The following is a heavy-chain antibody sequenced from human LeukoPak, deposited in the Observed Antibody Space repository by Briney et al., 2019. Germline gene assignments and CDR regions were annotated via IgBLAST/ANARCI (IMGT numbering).Heavy chain of an antibody. D-gene: IGHD1-26*01. CDR3: ARDREGSSFFDY. J-gene: IGHJ4*02. CDR1: GFTFSSYS. CDR2: ISSSSYI. Sequence: PGGSLRLSCAASGFTFSSYSMNWVRQAPGKGLEWVSSISSSSYIYYADSVKGRFTISRDNAKNSLYLQMNSLRAEDTAVYYCARDREGSSFFDYWGQGTLVTVSS. V-gene: IGHV3-21*01.